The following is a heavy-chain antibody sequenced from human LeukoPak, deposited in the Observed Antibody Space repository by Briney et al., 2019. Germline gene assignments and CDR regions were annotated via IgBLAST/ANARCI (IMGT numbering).Heavy chain of an antibody. V-gene: IGHV3-7*01. CDR1: GFTFSSYW. D-gene: IGHD4-17*01. J-gene: IGHJ4*02. Sequence: GGSLRLSCAASGFTFSSYWMSWVRQAAGKGLEWVANIKQGGSEKYYVDSVKGRFTISRDNAKNSVYLEMNSLRAEDTAVYYCARDDHGDYFDYWGQGTLVTVSS. CDR3: ARDDHGDYFDY. CDR2: IKQGGSEK.